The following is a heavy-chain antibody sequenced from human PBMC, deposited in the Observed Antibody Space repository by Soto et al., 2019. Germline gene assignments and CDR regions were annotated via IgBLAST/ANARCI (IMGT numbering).Heavy chain of an antibody. V-gene: IGHV3-23*01. CDR2: ISGSGGST. D-gene: IGHD3-10*01. J-gene: IGHJ3*02. Sequence: GGSLRLSCAASGFTFSSYAMSWVRQAPGKGLEWVSAISGSGGSTYYADSVKGRLTISRDNSKNTLYLQMNSLRAEDTAVYYCAKDRGIGDAFDIWGQGTMVTVSS. CDR3: AKDRGIGDAFDI. CDR1: GFTFSSYA.